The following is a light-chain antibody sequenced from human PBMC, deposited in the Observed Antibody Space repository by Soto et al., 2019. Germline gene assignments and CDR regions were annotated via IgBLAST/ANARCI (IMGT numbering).Light chain of an antibody. CDR1: QSVSRSN. CDR3: EQYGSSPPSIT. Sequence: IVLTQSPDTLSLSPGERATVSCRASQSVSRSNLAWYQHKPGQAPRLLIYGTSNRATGIPDRFTGSGSGTDLTLTISSLEPEDFAVYYCEQYGSSPPSITFGQGTRLEI. CDR2: GTS. V-gene: IGKV3-20*01. J-gene: IGKJ5*01.